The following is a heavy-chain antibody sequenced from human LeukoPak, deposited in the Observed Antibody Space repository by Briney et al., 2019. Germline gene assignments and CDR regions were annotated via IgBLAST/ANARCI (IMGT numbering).Heavy chain of an antibody. D-gene: IGHD6-13*01. CDR2: IWYDGSNK. Sequence: PGGSLRLSCAASGFTFSSYGMHWVRQAPGKGLEWVAVIWYDGSNKYYADSVKGRFTISRDNSKNTLYLEMNSLRAEDTAVYYCATIGAGSSRDYWGQGTLVTVSS. V-gene: IGHV3-33*01. CDR3: ATIGAGSSRDY. CDR1: GFTFSSYG. J-gene: IGHJ4*02.